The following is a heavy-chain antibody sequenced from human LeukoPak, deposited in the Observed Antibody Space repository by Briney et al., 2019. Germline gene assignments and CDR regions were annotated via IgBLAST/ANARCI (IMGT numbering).Heavy chain of an antibody. J-gene: IGHJ4*02. CDR2: INQDGSEK. CDR3: ARENSRGVIRDYFDY. Sequence: GGFLRLSCAASGFTFSSYWMSWVRQAPGKGLEWVANINQDGSEKYYVDSVKGRFTISRDNAKNSLYLQMNSLRAEDTAVYYCARENSRGVIRDYFDYWGQGTLVTVSS. D-gene: IGHD3-10*01. CDR1: GFTFSSYW. V-gene: IGHV3-7*01.